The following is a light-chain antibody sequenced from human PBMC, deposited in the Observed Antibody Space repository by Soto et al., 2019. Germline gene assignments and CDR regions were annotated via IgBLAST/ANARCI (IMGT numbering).Light chain of an antibody. CDR3: QQHNSLPWT. V-gene: IGKV4-1*01. CDR2: WAS. J-gene: IGKJ1*01. Sequence: DIVMTQSPDSLAVSLGERATINCKSSQGVLNRSNNKNYLAWYQQKPGQPPKMLIYWASTRESGVPDRFSGSGSGTDFSLTITSLHAEDVAVYYCQQHNSLPWTFGQGTKVEI. CDR1: QGVLNRSNNKNY.